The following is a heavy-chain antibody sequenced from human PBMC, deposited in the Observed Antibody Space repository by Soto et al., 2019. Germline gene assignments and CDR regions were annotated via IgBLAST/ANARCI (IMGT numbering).Heavy chain of an antibody. J-gene: IGHJ3*02. CDR2: INAGNGNT. Sequence: QVPLVQSGAEVNKPGASVKVSYKASGYTFTSYAMPWVRQAPGQRLEWMGWINAGNGNTKYSQKFQGRVTITRDTSASTAYRELSSLRSEDTAVYYCAREPPMCPEPDAFDIWGQGTMVTVSS. CDR1: GYTFTSYA. D-gene: IGHD1-26*01. V-gene: IGHV1-3*01. CDR3: AREPPMCPEPDAFDI.